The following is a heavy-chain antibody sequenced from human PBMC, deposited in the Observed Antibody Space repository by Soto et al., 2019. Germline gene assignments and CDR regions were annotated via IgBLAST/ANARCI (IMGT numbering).Heavy chain of an antibody. V-gene: IGHV4-59*01. CDR3: ARASGCSGDSCAFDP. D-gene: IGHD2-15*01. Sequence: SETLCLTWTGSGGSISTYYWSWFRQPPGKGLEWIGYIYYTGSTNYNPSLKSRVTISVDTSKNQFSLKLSSVTAADTAVYYCARASGCSGDSCAFDPWGQGTLVTVS. CDR1: GGSISTYY. J-gene: IGHJ5*02. CDR2: IYYTGST.